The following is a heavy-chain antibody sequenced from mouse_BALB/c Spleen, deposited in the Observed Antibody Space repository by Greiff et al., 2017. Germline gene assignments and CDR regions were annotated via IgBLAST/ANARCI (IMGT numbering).Heavy chain of an antibody. V-gene: IGHV1S81*02. Sequence: VQLQQPGAELVKPGASVNLSCKASGYTFTSYWMHWVKQRPGQGLEWIGEINPSNGRTNYNEKFKSKATLTVDKSSSTAYMQLSSLTSEDSAVYYCARGGNYDYWGQGTTLTVSS. CDR1: GYTFTSYW. CDR2: INPSNGRT. J-gene: IGHJ2*01. D-gene: IGHD2-1*01. CDR3: ARGGNYDY.